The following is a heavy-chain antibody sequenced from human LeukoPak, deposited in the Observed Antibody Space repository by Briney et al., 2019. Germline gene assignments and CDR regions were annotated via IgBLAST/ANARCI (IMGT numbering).Heavy chain of an antibody. V-gene: IGHV4-34*01. CDR2: INHSGST. D-gene: IGHD3-10*01. CDR3: ARRFTNYYYYYMDV. Sequence: PSETQSLTCGVYGGSFSGYYWSWIRQPPGKGLEWIGEINHSGSTNYNPSHKSRVTISVDTSKNQFSLKLSSVTAADTAVYNCARRFTNYYYYYMDVWGKGTTVTVSS. J-gene: IGHJ6*03. CDR1: GGSFSGYY.